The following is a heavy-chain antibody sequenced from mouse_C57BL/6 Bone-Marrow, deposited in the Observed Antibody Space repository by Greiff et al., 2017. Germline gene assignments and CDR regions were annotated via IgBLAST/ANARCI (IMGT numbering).Heavy chain of an antibody. D-gene: IGHD2-13*01. V-gene: IGHV1-50*01. CDR1: GYTFTSYW. Sequence: QVQLQQPGAELVKPGASVKLSCKASGYTFTSYWMQWVKQRPGQGLEWIGEIDPSDSYTNYNQKFKGKATLTVDTSSSTAYTQLSSLTSEDSAVYYCARDYYYYAMDYWGQGTSVTVSS. CDR3: ARDYYYYAMDY. J-gene: IGHJ4*01. CDR2: IDPSDSYT.